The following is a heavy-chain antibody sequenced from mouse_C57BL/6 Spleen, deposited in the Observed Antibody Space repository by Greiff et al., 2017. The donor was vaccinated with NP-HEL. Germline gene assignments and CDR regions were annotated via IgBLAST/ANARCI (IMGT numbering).Heavy chain of an antibody. CDR1: GFTFSDYG. Sequence: DVKLVESGGGLVKPGGSLKLSCAASGFTFSDYGMHWVRQAPEKGLEWVAYISSGSSTIYYADTVKGRFTISGDNAKNTLFLQMTSLRSEDTAMYYCARNPPYYAMDYWGQGTSVTVSS. CDR3: ARNPPYYAMDY. J-gene: IGHJ4*01. V-gene: IGHV5-17*01. CDR2: ISSGSSTI.